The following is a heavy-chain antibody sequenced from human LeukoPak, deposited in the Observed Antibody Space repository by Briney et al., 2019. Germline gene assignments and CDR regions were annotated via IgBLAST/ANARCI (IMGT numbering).Heavy chain of an antibody. CDR1: GGSFSGYY. Sequence: PSETLSLTCAVYGGSFSGYYWSWIRQPPRKGLEWIGEINHSGSTNYNPSLKSRVTISVDTSKNQFSLKLSSVTAADTAVYYCARDDYYYDSSGYAAFDIWGQGTMVTVSS. J-gene: IGHJ3*02. D-gene: IGHD3-22*01. CDR2: INHSGST. V-gene: IGHV4-34*01. CDR3: ARDDYYYDSSGYAAFDI.